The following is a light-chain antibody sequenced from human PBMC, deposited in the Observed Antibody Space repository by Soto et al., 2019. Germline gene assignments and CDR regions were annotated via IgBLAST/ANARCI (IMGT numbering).Light chain of an antibody. CDR1: QGVSSS. J-gene: IGKJ1*01. CDR3: QQYGSSPRT. V-gene: IGKV3-20*01. CDR2: GAS. Sequence: EIALTQSPATLSLSPGERATLSCRASQGVSSSLAWYQQKPGQAPRLLIYGASSRATGIPDRFSGSGSGTDFTLTISRLEPEDFAVYYCQQYGSSPRTFGQGTKVDIK.